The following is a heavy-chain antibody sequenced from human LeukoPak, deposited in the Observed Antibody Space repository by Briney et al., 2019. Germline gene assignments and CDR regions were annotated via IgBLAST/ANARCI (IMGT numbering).Heavy chain of an antibody. J-gene: IGHJ5*02. CDR2: INPNSGGT. V-gene: IGHV1-2*04. CDR1: GYTFTGYY. D-gene: IGHD6-13*01. Sequence: GASVKVSCKASGYTFTGYYMHWVRQAPGQGLEWMGWINPNSGGTNYAQKFQGWVTMTRDTSISTAYMELSRLRSDDTAVYYCARSPITAAGVNWFDPWGQGTLVTVSS. CDR3: ARSPITAAGVNWFDP.